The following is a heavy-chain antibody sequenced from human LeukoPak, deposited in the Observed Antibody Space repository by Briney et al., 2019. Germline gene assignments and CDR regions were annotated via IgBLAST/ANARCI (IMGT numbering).Heavy chain of an antibody. CDR1: GGSISSSGYY. D-gene: IGHD3-3*01. CDR2: IYYSGST. J-gene: IGHJ5*02. CDR3: ARRGRLYYDFWSGYLNWFDP. V-gene: IGHV4-39*01. Sequence: SETLSLTCTVSGGSISSSGYYWGWIRQPPGKGLEWIGSIYYSGSTYYNPSLKSRVTISVDTSKNQFSLKLSSVTAADTAVYYCARRGRLYYDFWSGYLNWFDPWGQGTLVTVSS.